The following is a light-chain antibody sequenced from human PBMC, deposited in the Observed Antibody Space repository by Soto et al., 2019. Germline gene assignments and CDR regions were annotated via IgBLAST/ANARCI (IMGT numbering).Light chain of an antibody. CDR2: DAS. J-gene: IGKJ4*01. CDR1: ESVGRH. CDR3: QQRSKWGT. V-gene: IGKV3-11*01. Sequence: EVVVTQSPATLSVSPGERATLSCRASESVGRHLAWYHQKPGQAPRLLIYDASNRATGIPARFSGSGSGTEFNLAISSLEPEDFAVYYCQQRSKWGTFGRGTRWIS.